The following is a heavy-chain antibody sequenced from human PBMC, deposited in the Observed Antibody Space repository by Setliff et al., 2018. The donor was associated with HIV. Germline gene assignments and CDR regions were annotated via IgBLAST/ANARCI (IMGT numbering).Heavy chain of an antibody. CDR3: AKLRHDFLIDS. V-gene: IGHV4-4*09. J-gene: IGHJ4*02. CDR1: GGSIGSYY. Sequence: KASETLSLTCTVSGGSIGSYYWSWIRQPPGKGLEWIGYINTSGTTNYNPSLKSRVTISVDTSKNQLSLKLSSVTAADTAVYYCAKLRHDFLIDSWGQGTLVTVSS. CDR2: INTSGTT. D-gene: IGHD3-3*01.